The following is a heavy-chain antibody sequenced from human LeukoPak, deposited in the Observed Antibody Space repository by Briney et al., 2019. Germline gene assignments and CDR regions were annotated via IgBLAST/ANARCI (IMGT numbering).Heavy chain of an antibody. J-gene: IGHJ4*02. CDR2: IYYSGST. CDR1: GGSISSSSYY. D-gene: IGHD2-2*01. V-gene: IGHV4-39*01. CDR3: ATGSGTSSSD. Sequence: SETLSLTCTVSGGSISSSSYYWGWIRQPPGKGLEWIGSIYYSGSTYYNPSHKSRVTISVDTSKNQFSLKLSSVTAADTAVYYCATGSGTSSSDWGQGTLVTVSS.